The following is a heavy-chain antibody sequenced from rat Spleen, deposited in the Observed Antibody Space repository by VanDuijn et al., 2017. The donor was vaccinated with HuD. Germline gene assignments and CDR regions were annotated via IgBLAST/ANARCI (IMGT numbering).Heavy chain of an antibody. J-gene: IGHJ2*01. CDR3: ARDGGVYFDY. D-gene: IGHD1-11*01. V-gene: IGHV2-30*01. CDR1: GFSLTSYN. Sequence: QVQLKESGPDLVQPSQTLSLTCTVSGFSLTSYNVHWVRQPTGKGLEWMGVIWTGGSTDYNSALKSRLSISRDTSKSQVFLKMNSLQPEDTGTYYCARDGGVYFDYWGQGVMVTVSS. CDR2: IWTGGST.